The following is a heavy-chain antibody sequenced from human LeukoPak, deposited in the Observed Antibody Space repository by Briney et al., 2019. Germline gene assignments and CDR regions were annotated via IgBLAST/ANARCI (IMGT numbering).Heavy chain of an antibody. CDR2: ISYDGSNK. J-gene: IGHJ6*02. V-gene: IGHV3-30-3*01. CDR3: ARDPGGAVTGTTERGYYYYGMDV. D-gene: IGHD1-20*01. CDR1: GFTFSSYA. Sequence: GGSLRFSCAASGFTFSSYAMHWVRQAPGKGLEWVAVISYDGSNKYYADSVKGRFTISRDNSKNTLYLQMNSLRAEDTAVYYCARDPGGAVTGTTERGYYYYGMDVWGQGTTVTVSS.